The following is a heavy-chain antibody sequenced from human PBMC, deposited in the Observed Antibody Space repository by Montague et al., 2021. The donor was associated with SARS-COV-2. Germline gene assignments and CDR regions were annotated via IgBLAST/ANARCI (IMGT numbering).Heavy chain of an antibody. CDR3: TRHIHMTWPEPSPGFDY. CDR1: GDSISSSSYN. J-gene: IGHJ4*02. Sequence: SETLSLTCTVSGDSISSSSYNWGWIRQPPGKGLEWIGSVHYSGRPYYNPFLKSRVTIYVDTSKNQLSLKLSSVTAAATAVYYCTRHIHMTWPEPSPGFDYWGQGTLVTVSS. D-gene: IGHD1-14*01. V-gene: IGHV4-39*01. CDR2: VHYSGRP.